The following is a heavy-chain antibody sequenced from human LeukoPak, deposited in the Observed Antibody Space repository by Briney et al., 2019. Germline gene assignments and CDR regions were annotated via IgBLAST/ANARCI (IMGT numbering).Heavy chain of an antibody. CDR2: MNSDGSTT. Sequence: PGGSLRLSCAASGFAFSSYWMYWVRHAPGKGLVWVSRMNSDGSTTNYADSVKGRFIISRDNAKNTLYLQMNSLRAEDTAVYYCARGRAGYYFDAFDIWGQGTMVTVSS. CDR3: ARGRAGYYFDAFDI. V-gene: IGHV3-74*01. J-gene: IGHJ3*02. D-gene: IGHD3-22*01. CDR1: GFAFSSYW.